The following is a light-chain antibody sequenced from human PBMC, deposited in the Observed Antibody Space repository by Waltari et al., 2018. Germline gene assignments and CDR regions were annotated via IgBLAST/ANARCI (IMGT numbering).Light chain of an antibody. CDR2: DVN. Sequence: QSALTQPASVSGSPGQSITIYCTGSSSDIGYYNYVSWYQLHPGRAPRLMAYDVNKRPSGVSNRFSASKSGNTASLTISGLQAEDEAHYYCNSYTGGISWVFGTGTKVTVL. CDR1: SSDIGYYNY. J-gene: IGLJ1*01. CDR3: NSYTGGISWV. V-gene: IGLV2-14*03.